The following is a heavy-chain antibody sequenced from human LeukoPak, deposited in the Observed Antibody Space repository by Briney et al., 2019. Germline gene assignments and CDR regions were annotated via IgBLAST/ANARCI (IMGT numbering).Heavy chain of an antibody. CDR3: ARDRGVYYDILTGYITLGYFDY. CDR2: FSYSGST. V-gene: IGHV4-59*11. CDR1: SGSISSHY. D-gene: IGHD3-9*01. Sequence: SETLSLTCTVSSGSISSHYWSWIRQPPGKGLEWIGYFSYSGSTNYNPSLKSRVTISVDTSKNQFSLKLSSVTAADTAVYYCARDRGVYYDILTGYITLGYFDYWGQGTLVTVSS. J-gene: IGHJ4*02.